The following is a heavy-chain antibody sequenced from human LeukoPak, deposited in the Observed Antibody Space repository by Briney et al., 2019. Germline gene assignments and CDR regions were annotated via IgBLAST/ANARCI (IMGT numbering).Heavy chain of an antibody. CDR1: GFTFSSYA. J-gene: IGHJ6*03. CDR3: AKGDSPTYYYMDV. Sequence: PGVSLRLSCAASGFTFSSYAMSWVRQAPGKGLEWVSAISGSGGSTYYADSVKGRSTISRDNSKNTLYLQMNSLRADHTAVYYCAKGDSPTYYYMDVWGKGTTVTVSS. CDR2: ISGSGGST. V-gene: IGHV3-23*01. D-gene: IGHD5-24*01.